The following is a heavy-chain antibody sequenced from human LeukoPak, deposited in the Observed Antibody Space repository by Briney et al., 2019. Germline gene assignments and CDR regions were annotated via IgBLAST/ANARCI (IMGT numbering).Heavy chain of an antibody. CDR1: GGSISITSYY. V-gene: IGHV4-39*07. Sequence: SETLSLTCTVSGGSISITSYYWGWIRQPPGKGLEWIGSMYSSGSTYYNPSLKSRVTISVDTSKNQFSLKLSSVTAADTAVYYCARPLHSYGQTAYYFDYWGQGTLVTVSS. D-gene: IGHD5-18*01. CDR3: ARPLHSYGQTAYYFDY. J-gene: IGHJ4*02. CDR2: MYSSGST.